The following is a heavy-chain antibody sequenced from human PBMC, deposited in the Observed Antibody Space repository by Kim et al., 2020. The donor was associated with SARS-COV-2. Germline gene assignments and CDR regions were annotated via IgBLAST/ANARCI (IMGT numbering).Heavy chain of an antibody. CDR3: AKEMVTIVAGSRTSWFAP. CDR1: GFSFSDYA. J-gene: IGHJ5*02. V-gene: IGHV3-23*01. Sequence: GGSLRLSCAASGFSFSDYAMSWVRQAPGKGLEWVSTASGSGAITYYSDSVKGRFTISRDNSNNTVFLQMSSLRAEDTATYYCAKEMVTIVAGSRTSWFAPWGQGTLVTVSS. CDR2: ASGSGAIT. D-gene: IGHD5-12*01.